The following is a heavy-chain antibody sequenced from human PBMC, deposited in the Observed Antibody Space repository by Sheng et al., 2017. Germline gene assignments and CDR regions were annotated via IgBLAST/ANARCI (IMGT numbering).Heavy chain of an antibody. Sequence: EVQLVESGGGLVQPGGSLKLSCAASGFNFSGSAIHWVRQASGKGLEWVGRIRTKGNSYATTYVASVKGRFTISRDDSKNTAYLQMNSLKTEDTAVYYCISGTWGLRGGPDAFDIWGQGTMVTVSS. CDR3: ISGTWGLRGGPDAFDI. CDR2: IRTKGNSYAT. CDR1: GFNFSGSA. J-gene: IGHJ3*02. V-gene: IGHV3-73*02. D-gene: IGHD4-17*01.